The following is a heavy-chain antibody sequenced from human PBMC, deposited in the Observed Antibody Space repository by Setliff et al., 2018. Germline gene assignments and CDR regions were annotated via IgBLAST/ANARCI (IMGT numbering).Heavy chain of an antibody. CDR2: IYHSGSI. CDR1: GGSISSSNW. J-gene: IGHJ5*02. V-gene: IGHV4-4*02. Sequence: SETLSLTCTVSGGSISSSNWWTWVRQPPGKGLEWIGEIYHSGSINYNPSLKSRVTMSVDKSKNQFSLKLTSVTAADTAVYFCAREGTPGPTNGNWFDPCGQGTLVTVSS. CDR3: AREGTPGPTNGNWFDP. D-gene: IGHD1-1*01.